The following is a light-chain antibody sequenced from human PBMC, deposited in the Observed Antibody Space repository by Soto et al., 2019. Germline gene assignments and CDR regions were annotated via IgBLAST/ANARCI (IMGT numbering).Light chain of an antibody. J-gene: IGLJ3*02. CDR2: KND. V-gene: IGLV1-47*01. CDR1: SSNIGNNY. CDR3: TAWDDSLSGWV. Sequence: QSVLTQPPSASGTPGQRVTISCSGSSSNIGNNYVYWYQHLPGTAPKLLIYKNDQRPSGVPDRISGSKSGTSASLAISGLRSEDEADYFCTAWDDSLSGWVFGGGTKLTVL.